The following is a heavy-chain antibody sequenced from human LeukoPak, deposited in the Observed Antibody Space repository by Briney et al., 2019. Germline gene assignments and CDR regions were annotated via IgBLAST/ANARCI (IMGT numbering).Heavy chain of an antibody. CDR3: TRVGIVVVTAILYYFDY. CDR2: IRSKAYGGTT. CDR1: GFTFGDYA. Sequence: GGSLRLSCTASGFTFGDYAMSWFRQAPGKGLEWVGFIRSKAYGGTTEYAASVKGRFTISRDDSKSIAYLQMNSLKTEDTAVYYCTRVGIVVVTAILYYFDYWGQGTLVTVSS. V-gene: IGHV3-49*03. D-gene: IGHD2-21*02. J-gene: IGHJ4*02.